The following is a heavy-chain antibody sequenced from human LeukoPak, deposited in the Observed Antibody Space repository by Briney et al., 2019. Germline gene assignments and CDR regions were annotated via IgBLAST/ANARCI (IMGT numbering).Heavy chain of an antibody. CDR3: ARDADHYADH. CDR1: GFIFSQYW. V-gene: IGHV3-7*04. J-gene: IGHJ1*01. CDR2: IKQEGREK. Sequence: GGSLRLSCAVSGFIFSQYWMSWVRQARGKGLEWVDNIKQEGREKKYVDSVQGRFTVSRDNAKNSIYLQMNSLRAEDTAVYYCARDADHYADHWGQGTLVTVSS. D-gene: IGHD2-2*01.